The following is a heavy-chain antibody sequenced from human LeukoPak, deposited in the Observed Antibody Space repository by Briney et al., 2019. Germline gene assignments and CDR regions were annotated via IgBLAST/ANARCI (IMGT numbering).Heavy chain of an antibody. J-gene: IGHJ4*02. D-gene: IGHD4-17*01. CDR3: ARAPTGY. V-gene: IGHV4-34*01. CDR2: INHSGST. CDR1: GGSFSGYY. Sequence: SETLSLTCAVYGGSFSGYYWSWIRQPPGKGLEWIGEINHSGSTNYNPYLKSRVTISVDTSKNHFSLKLSSVTAADTAVYYCARAPTGYWGQGTLVTVSS.